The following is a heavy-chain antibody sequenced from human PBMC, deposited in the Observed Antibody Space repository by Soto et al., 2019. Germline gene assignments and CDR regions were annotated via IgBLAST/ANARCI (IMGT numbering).Heavy chain of an antibody. D-gene: IGHD3-22*01. J-gene: IGHJ4*02. V-gene: IGHV3-23*01. CDR1: GFTFNSYV. CDR2: ISRSGRGSA. Sequence: EVQLLESGGALVQPGGSLRLSCAASGFTFNSYVMTWVRQAPGEGLEWVSSISRSGRGSADYADSVKGRFTISRDNSENTLFLQMNNLRDEDTALYYCARGRYLDSSDYWVANLPFDHWGLGTLVTVSS. CDR3: ARGRYLDSSDYWVANLPFDH.